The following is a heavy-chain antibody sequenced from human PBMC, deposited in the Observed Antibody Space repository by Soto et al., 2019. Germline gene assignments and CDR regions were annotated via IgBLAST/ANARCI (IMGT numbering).Heavy chain of an antibody. V-gene: IGHV4-34*01. CDR1: GGSFSGYY. CDR3: ARAKRYCSSTSCYYNWFDP. J-gene: IGHJ5*02. CDR2: INHSGST. D-gene: IGHD2-2*01. Sequence: PSETLSLTCAVHGGSFSGYYWSWIRQPPGKGLEWIGEINHSGSTNYNPSLKSRVTISVDTSKNQFSLKLSSVTAADTAVYYCARAKRYCSSTSCYYNWFDPWGQGTLVTVS.